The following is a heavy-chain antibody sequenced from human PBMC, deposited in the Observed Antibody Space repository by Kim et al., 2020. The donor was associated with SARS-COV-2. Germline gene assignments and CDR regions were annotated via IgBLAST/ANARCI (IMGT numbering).Heavy chain of an antibody. V-gene: IGHV5-51*01. Sequence: GESLKISCKGSGYSFTSYWIGWVRQMPGKGLEWMGIIYPGDSDPRYSPSFQGQVTISADKSISTAYLQWSSLKASDTAMYYCARPRSYSSSWFGAFDIWGQGTMVTVSS. J-gene: IGHJ3*02. CDR2: IYPGDSDP. CDR1: GYSFTSYW. CDR3: ARPRSYSSSWFGAFDI. D-gene: IGHD6-13*01.